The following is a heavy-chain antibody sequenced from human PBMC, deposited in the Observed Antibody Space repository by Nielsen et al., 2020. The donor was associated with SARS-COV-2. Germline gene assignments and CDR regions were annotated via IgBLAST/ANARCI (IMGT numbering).Heavy chain of an antibody. J-gene: IGHJ5*02. V-gene: IGHV3-33*08. D-gene: IGHD3/OR15-3a*01. CDR2: MWYHGGDE. CDR1: GFTFRTSA. Sequence: GRSLRLSCSASGFTFRTSAMHWVRQPPGKGLEWVAHMWYHGGDENYADSVRGRFTISRDLSKNTVYLQMSSLRVEDTAVYYCARDLTFGAYWFDPWSQGTLVTVSS. CDR3: ARDLTFGAYWFDP.